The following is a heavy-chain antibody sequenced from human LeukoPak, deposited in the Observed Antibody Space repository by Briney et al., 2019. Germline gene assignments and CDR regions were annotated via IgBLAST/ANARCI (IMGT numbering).Heavy chain of an antibody. V-gene: IGHV4-31*03. CDR2: IYYSGST. J-gene: IGHJ3*02. CDR1: GGSISSGGYY. CDR3: ASYNWNDWGAFDI. Sequence: SETLSLTCTVSGGSISSGGYYWSWIRQHPGKGLEWIGYIYYSGSTYYNPSLKSRVTISVDTSKNQFSLKLSFVTAADTAVYYCASYNWNDWGAFDIWGQGTMVTVSS. D-gene: IGHD1-20*01.